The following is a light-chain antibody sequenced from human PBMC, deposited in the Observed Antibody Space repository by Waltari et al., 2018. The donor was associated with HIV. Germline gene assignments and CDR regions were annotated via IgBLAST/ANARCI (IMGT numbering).Light chain of an antibody. CDR2: KAS. CDR3: QQYSTFPGT. CDR1: QTISDW. Sequence: EIKMTQTPSALSASVGARVNITCRASQTISDWLAWYQQRPGKAPKLLIFKASGLESGVPSRFSGSLSGTEFTLTISSLQPDDLATYYCQQYSTFPGTFGQGTKVEI. J-gene: IGKJ1*01. V-gene: IGKV1-5*03.